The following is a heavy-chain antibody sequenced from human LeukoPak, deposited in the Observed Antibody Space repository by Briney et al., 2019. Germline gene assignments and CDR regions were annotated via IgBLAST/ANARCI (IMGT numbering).Heavy chain of an antibody. J-gene: IGHJ4*02. D-gene: IGHD3-10*01. V-gene: IGHV4-34*01. CDR3: ARGGGVGSGGVDY. CDR2: INHSGST. Sequence: SETLSLTCAVYGGSFSGYYWSWIRQPPGKGLEWIGEINHSGSTNYNPSLKNRVTISVDTSKNQFSLKLSSVTAADTAVYYCARGGGVGSGGVDYWGQGTLVTVSS. CDR1: GGSFSGYY.